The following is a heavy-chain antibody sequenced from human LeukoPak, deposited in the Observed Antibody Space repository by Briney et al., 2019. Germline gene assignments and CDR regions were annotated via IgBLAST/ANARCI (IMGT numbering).Heavy chain of an antibody. V-gene: IGHV3-23*01. J-gene: IGHJ4*02. D-gene: IGHD4-17*01. CDR1: GFTVNSYA. CDR3: AKGGRRHYGDYVAF. CDR2: ISASGDNT. Sequence: HPGGSLRLSCDASGFTVNSYAMNWVRQAPGKGLEWVSVISASGDNTYYADSVKGRFTISRDDSKNTVYLQMSSLRADDTAVYHCAKGGRRHYGDYVAFWGQGTLVTVSS.